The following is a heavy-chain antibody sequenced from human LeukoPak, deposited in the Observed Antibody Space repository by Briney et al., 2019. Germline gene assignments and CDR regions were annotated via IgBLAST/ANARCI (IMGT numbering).Heavy chain of an antibody. Sequence: SGGSLRLFCAASGFTFSSYAMHWVRQAPGKGLEWVAVISYDGSNKFYADSVKGRFTIFRDNSKNTLYLQMNSLRAEDTAVYYCATVALMYSSSPLDYWGQGTLVTVSS. CDR2: ISYDGSNK. CDR3: ATVALMYSSSPLDY. D-gene: IGHD6-6*01. CDR1: GFTFSSYA. V-gene: IGHV3-30-3*01. J-gene: IGHJ4*02.